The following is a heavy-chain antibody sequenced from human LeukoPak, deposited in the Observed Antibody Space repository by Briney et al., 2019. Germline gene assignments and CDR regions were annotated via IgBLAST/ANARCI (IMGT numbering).Heavy chain of an antibody. Sequence: GGSLRLSCAASGFTFSSYVMHWVRQAPGKGLEWVAVISYDGSNKYYADSVKGRFTISRDNSKNTLSLQMNSLRAEDTAVYYCASRTYTYDSSGYYRRNYYFDYWGQGTLVTVSS. CDR2: ISYDGSNK. D-gene: IGHD3-22*01. V-gene: IGHV3-30*04. CDR3: ASRTYTYDSSGYYRRNYYFDY. J-gene: IGHJ4*02. CDR1: GFTFSSYV.